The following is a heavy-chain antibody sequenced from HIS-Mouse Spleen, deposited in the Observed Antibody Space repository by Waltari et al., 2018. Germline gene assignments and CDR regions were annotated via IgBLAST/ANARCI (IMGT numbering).Heavy chain of an antibody. J-gene: IGHJ4*01. V-gene: IGHV3-30*18. CDR3: AKDRGSPLYFDY. Sequence: QVQPVESGGGVVQPGRSLRLPGAASGFTFSSYGRHWVRQAPGKGREWVAVISDDGSNKYYADSVKGRFTISRDNSKNTLYLQMNSLRAEDTVLYYCAKDRGSPLYFDYWGHGTLVTVSS. CDR1: GFTFSSYG. CDR2: ISDDGSNK. D-gene: IGHD1-26*01.